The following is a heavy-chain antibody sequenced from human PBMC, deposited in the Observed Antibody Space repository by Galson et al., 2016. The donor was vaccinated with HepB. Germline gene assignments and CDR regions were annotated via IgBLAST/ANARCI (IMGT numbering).Heavy chain of an antibody. CDR1: GFTFSDYY. V-gene: IGHV3-11*05. Sequence: SLRLSCAASGFTFSDYYKSWIRQAPGKGLEWVSYISSSRSYTKYADSVKGRFTISRDNAKNSLYLQMNSLRAEDTAVYYCARDGSSRSSPNGFDIWGQGTMVTVSS. CDR2: ISSSRSYT. D-gene: IGHD6-13*01. CDR3: ARDGSSRSSPNGFDI. J-gene: IGHJ3*02.